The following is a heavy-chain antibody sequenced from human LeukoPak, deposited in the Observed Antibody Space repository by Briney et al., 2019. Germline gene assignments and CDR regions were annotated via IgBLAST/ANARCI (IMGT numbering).Heavy chain of an antibody. V-gene: IGHV4-34*01. CDR2: IYYSGST. CDR3: ARHGTYCSSTSCYSDAFDI. D-gene: IGHD2-2*01. CDR1: GGSFSGYY. Sequence: SETLSLTCAVYGGSFSGYYWSWIRQPPGKGLEWIGSIYYSGSTYYNPSLKSRVTISVDTSKNQFSLKLSSVTAADTAVYYCARHGTYCSSTSCYSDAFDIWGQGTMVTVSS. J-gene: IGHJ3*02.